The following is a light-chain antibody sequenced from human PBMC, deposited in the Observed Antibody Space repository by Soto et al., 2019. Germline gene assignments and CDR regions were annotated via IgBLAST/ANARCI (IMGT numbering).Light chain of an antibody. CDR3: QQYNNWPSWT. CDR1: QSLNTN. V-gene: IGKV3-15*01. J-gene: IGKJ1*01. Sequence: DIVMTQSPATLSVSPVERATFSCMASQSLNTNLAWYQQKPGQAPRLLIYGASTRATGIPARFSGSGSGTEFTLAISSLQSEDFAVYYCQQYNNWPSWTFGQGTKVDIK. CDR2: GAS.